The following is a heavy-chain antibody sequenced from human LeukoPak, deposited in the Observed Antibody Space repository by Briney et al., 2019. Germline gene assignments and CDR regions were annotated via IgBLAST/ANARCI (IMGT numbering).Heavy chain of an antibody. Sequence: SETLSLTCTVSGGSISSYYSSWIRQPPGKGLEWIGYIYYSGSTNYNPSLKSRVTISVDTSKNQFSLKLSSVTAADTAVYYCARQGIAAAGIDYWGQGTLVTVSS. CDR1: GGSISSYY. V-gene: IGHV4-59*08. CDR2: IYYSGST. D-gene: IGHD6-13*01. J-gene: IGHJ4*02. CDR3: ARQGIAAAGIDY.